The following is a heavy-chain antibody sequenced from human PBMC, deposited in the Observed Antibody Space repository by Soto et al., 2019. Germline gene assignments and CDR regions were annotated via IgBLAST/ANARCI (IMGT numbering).Heavy chain of an antibody. CDR3: ARLGMLRGVIWFDP. CDR1: GFTFSSYW. CDR2: IKQDGSEK. J-gene: IGHJ5*02. D-gene: IGHD3-10*01. V-gene: IGHV3-7*04. Sequence: EVQLVESGGGLVQPGGSLRLSCAASGFTFSSYWMSWVRQAPGKGLEWVANIKQDGSEKYYVDSVKGRFTISGDNAKNSLYLQMNSLRAEDTSVYYCARLGMLRGVIWFDPWGQGTLVTVSS.